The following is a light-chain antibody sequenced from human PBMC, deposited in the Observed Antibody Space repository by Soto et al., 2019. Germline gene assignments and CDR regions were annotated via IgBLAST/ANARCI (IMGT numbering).Light chain of an antibody. CDR1: SSNIGSNT. J-gene: IGLJ7*01. CDR2: IDD. V-gene: IGLV1-44*01. Sequence: QSVLTQPPSASGTPGQRVTISCSGGSSNIGSNTVNWYQQFPATAPRLLISIDDQRPSGVPDRFSGSKSGTSASLAISGLQSEDEADYYCVAWDDSLNGVVFGGGTQLTVL. CDR3: VAWDDSLNGVV.